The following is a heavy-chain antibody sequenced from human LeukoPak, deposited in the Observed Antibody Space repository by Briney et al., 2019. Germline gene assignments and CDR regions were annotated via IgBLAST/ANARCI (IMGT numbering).Heavy chain of an antibody. V-gene: IGHV1-18*01. Sequence: ASVKVSCKASGYTFTSYGISWVRQAPGQGLEWMGWISAYNGNTNYAQKLQGRVTMTTDTSTSTAYMELRSLRSDDTAVYYCARDCPTQGGSYFGYFQHWGQGTLVTVSS. CDR1: GYTFTSYG. D-gene: IGHD1-26*01. CDR2: ISAYNGNT. J-gene: IGHJ1*01. CDR3: ARDCPTQGGSYFGYFQH.